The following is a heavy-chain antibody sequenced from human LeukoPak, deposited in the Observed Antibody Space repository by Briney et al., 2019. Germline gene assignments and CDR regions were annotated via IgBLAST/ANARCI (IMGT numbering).Heavy chain of an antibody. Sequence: GGSLRLSCAASGFSSSSYGMSWVRQAPGKGLEWVSAIGPGGNTYYADSVKGRFTISRDNSKNTVYLQMNSLRAEDTEDTAVCYCAKGGGGYLDYWGQGALVIVSS. CDR1: GFSSSSYG. D-gene: IGHD3-10*01. CDR3: AKGGGGYLDY. V-gene: IGHV3-23*01. J-gene: IGHJ4*02. CDR2: IGPGGNT.